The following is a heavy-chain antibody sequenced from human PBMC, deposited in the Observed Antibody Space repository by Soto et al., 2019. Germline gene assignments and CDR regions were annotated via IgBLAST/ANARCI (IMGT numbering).Heavy chain of an antibody. D-gene: IGHD3-16*01. V-gene: IGHV5-51*01. CDR1: GYTFTNYW. Sequence: GESLKISCKAIGYTFTNYWMGWVRQTPGKGLEGVGIIFPGDSDTRYNLSFEGHVTVSSVESDTTAYVQWNTLKASDTAMYYCVRPNFGALTHFDFWGQGTLVTVSS. CDR2: IFPGDSDT. CDR3: VRPNFGALTHFDF. J-gene: IGHJ4*02.